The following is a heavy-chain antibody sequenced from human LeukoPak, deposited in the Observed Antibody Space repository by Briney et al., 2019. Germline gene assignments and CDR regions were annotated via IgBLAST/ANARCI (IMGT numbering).Heavy chain of an antibody. Sequence: SLRLSCAVSGFSFDDYVMHWVRQVPGKGLEWVSGISWNSDNIGYADSVKGRFTPSRDNAKNSLYLQMNSLRADDTALYYCAINGGGDSGYGNFDYWGQGTLVTVSS. D-gene: IGHD5-12*01. CDR1: GFSFDDYV. V-gene: IGHV3-9*01. J-gene: IGHJ4*02. CDR3: AINGGGDSGYGNFDY. CDR2: ISWNSDNI.